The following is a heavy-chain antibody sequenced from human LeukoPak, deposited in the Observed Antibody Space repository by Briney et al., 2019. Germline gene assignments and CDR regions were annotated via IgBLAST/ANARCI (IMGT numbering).Heavy chain of an antibody. V-gene: IGHV1-2*02. CDR1: GYTFTGYY. Sequence: ASVKVSCKASGYTFTGYYMHWVRQAPGQGLEWMGWINPNSGGTNYAQKFQGRVTMTRDTSISTAYMELSRLRSDDTAVYYCARGVGSGWYNWFDPWGQGTLVNVSS. CDR3: ARGVGSGWYNWFDP. D-gene: IGHD6-19*01. CDR2: INPNSGGT. J-gene: IGHJ5*02.